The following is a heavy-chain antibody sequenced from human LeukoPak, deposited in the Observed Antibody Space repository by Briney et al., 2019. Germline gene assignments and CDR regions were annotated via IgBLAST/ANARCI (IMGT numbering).Heavy chain of an antibody. CDR3: ARRGHSGPDAFDI. D-gene: IGHD3-10*01. Sequence: PGRSLRLSCAASECTFSTYGMHWVRQAPGKGLEWVAVISYDGSNKYYADSVKGRFTISRDNSKNTLYLQMNSLRAEDTAVYYCARRGHSGPDAFDIWGQGTMITVSS. J-gene: IGHJ3*02. V-gene: IGHV3-30*03. CDR1: ECTFSTYG. CDR2: ISYDGSNK.